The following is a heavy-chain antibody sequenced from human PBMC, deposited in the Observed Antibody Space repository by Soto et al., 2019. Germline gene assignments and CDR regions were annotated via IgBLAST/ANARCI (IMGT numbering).Heavy chain of an antibody. CDR3: ARDNWNDSSGYYGMDV. V-gene: IGHV1-69*13. CDR1: GGTFSSYA. CDR2: IIPIFGTA. J-gene: IGHJ6*02. D-gene: IGHD1-20*01. Sequence: SVKVSCKASGGTFSSYAISWVRQAPGQGLEWMGGIIPIFGTANYAQKFQGRVTITADESTSTAYMELSSLRSEDTAVYYCARDNWNDSSGYYGMDVWGQGTTVTVSS.